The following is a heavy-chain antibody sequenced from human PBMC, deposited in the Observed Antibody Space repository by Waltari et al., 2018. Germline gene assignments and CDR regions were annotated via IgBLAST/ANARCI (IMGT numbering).Heavy chain of an antibody. Sequence: GLEWIGEINHSGSTNYNPSLKSRVTISVDTSKNQFSLKLSSVTAADTAVYYCARAPPYYDFWSGYSSVDAFDIWGQGTMVTVSS. D-gene: IGHD3-3*01. J-gene: IGHJ3*02. CDR2: INHSGST. CDR3: ARAPPYYDFWSGYSSVDAFDI. V-gene: IGHV4-34*01.